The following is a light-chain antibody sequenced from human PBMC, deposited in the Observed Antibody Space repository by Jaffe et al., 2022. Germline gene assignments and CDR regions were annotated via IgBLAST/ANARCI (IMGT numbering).Light chain of an antibody. Sequence: EIVLTQSPATLSLSPGERATLSCRASQSVSSYLAWYQQKPGQAPRLLIYDASNRATGIPARFSGSGSGTDFTLTISSLEPEDFAVYYCQQRSNWPPRGVTFGQGTRLEIK. CDR2: DAS. CDR3: QQRSNWPPRGVT. J-gene: IGKJ5*01. CDR1: QSVSSY. V-gene: IGKV3-11*01.